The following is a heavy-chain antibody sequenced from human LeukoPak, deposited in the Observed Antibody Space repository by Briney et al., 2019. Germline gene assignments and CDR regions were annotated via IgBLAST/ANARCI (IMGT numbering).Heavy chain of an antibody. D-gene: IGHD3-10*01. CDR2: IGTAGDT. CDR3: ARVGWFGELYDY. V-gene: IGHV3-13*01. Sequence: GGSLRLSCAASGFTFSSYWMSWVRQATGKGLEWVSAIGTAGDTYYPGSVKGRFTISRENAKNSLYLQMNSLRAGDTAVYYCARVGWFGELYDYWGQGTLVTVSS. J-gene: IGHJ4*02. CDR1: GFTFSSYW.